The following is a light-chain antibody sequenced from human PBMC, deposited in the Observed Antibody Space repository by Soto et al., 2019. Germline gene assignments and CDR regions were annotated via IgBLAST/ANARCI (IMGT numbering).Light chain of an antibody. Sequence: EIVLTQSPGTLSLSPGERATLSCRASQSFSSSSLAWYQQKPGQAPRLLIYGASSRATGIPDRFSGSGSGKDFTLTISRLQPEDFAVYYWQQYDSSPRTFGQGTKVEIK. V-gene: IGKV3-20*01. J-gene: IGKJ1*01. CDR2: GAS. CDR3: QQYDSSPRT. CDR1: QSFSSSS.